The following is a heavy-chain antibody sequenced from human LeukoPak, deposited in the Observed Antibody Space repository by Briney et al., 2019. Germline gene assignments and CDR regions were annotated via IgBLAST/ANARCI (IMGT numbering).Heavy chain of an antibody. D-gene: IGHD5-18*01. Sequence: SETLSLTCAVYGGSFSGYYWSWIRQPPGKGLEWIGEINHSGSTNYNPSLKSRVTISVDTSKNQFSLKLSSVTAADTAVYYCARGRGYSYGYVKFDYWGQGTLVTVSP. CDR3: ARGRGYSYGYVKFDY. CDR1: GGSFSGYY. J-gene: IGHJ4*02. V-gene: IGHV4-34*01. CDR2: INHSGST.